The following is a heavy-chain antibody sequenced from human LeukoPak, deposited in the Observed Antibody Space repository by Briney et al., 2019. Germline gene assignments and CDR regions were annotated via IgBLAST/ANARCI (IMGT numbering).Heavy chain of an antibody. Sequence: SETLSLTCTVSGGSISSSSYYWGWIRQPPGKGLEWIGSIYYSGSTYYNPSLKSRVTISVDTSKNQFSLKLSSVTAADTAVYYCARGPSTGYSSGWVFGYWGQGTLVTVSS. CDR1: GGSISSSSYY. D-gene: IGHD6-19*01. CDR3: ARGPSTGYSSGWVFGY. V-gene: IGHV4-39*07. CDR2: IYYSGST. J-gene: IGHJ4*02.